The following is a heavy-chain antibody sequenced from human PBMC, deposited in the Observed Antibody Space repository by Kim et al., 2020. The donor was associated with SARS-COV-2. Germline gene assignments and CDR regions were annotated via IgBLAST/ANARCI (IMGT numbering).Heavy chain of an antibody. Sequence: GGSLRLSCAASGFTFSSYEMNWVRQAPGKGLEWVSYISSSGSTIYYADSVKGRFTISRDNAKNSLYLQMNSLRAEDTAVYYCAREQISYYDFWSGYESRPHMDVWGQGTTVTVSS. V-gene: IGHV3-48*03. D-gene: IGHD3-3*01. CDR1: GFTFSSYE. J-gene: IGHJ6*02. CDR3: AREQISYYDFWSGYESRPHMDV. CDR2: ISSSGSTI.